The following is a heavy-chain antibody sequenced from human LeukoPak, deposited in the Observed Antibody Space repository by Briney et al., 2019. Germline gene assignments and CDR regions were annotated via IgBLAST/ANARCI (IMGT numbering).Heavy chain of an antibody. J-gene: IGHJ4*02. CDR3: AREGYCTNGVCYAHFDY. CDR2: MNPNSGNT. CDR1: GYTFTSYD. Sequence: ASVKVSCKASGYTFTSYDINWVRQATGQGLEWMGWMNPNSGNTGYAQKFQGRVTMTRNTSISTAYMELSSLRSEDTAVYYCAREGYCTNGVCYAHFDYWGQGTLVTVSS. V-gene: IGHV1-8*01. D-gene: IGHD2-8*01.